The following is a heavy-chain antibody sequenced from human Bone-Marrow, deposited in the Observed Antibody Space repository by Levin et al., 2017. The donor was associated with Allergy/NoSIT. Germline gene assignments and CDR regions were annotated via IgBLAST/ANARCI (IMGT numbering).Heavy chain of an antibody. Sequence: GASVKVSCKASGGTLNSYAISWVRQAPGQGLEWMGGIIPIFETANYAQKFQGRVTITADKSTSTAYMELSSLRSEDTAVYYCARGPIDYSDFYYYYMDVWGKGTTVTVSS. CDR1: GGTLNSYA. CDR3: ARGPIDYSDFYYYYMDV. V-gene: IGHV1-69*06. J-gene: IGHJ6*03. D-gene: IGHD4-11*01. CDR2: IIPIFETA.